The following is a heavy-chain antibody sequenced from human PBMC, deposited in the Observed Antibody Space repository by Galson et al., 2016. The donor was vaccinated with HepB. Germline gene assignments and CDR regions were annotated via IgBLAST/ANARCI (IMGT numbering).Heavy chain of an antibody. J-gene: IGHJ5*02. CDR1: GSTFNTYY. V-gene: IGHV3-11*06. D-gene: IGHD6-13*01. CDR3: ARDRTARAALDL. CDR2: ISNSGVNT. Sequence: SLRLSCAASGSTFNTYYMSWVRQAPGRGLEWVAYISNSGVNTHYAGSVNGRFTISRDNAKNSLFLQMNSLRAEDTAVCYCARDRTARAALDLWGQGTLVTVSS.